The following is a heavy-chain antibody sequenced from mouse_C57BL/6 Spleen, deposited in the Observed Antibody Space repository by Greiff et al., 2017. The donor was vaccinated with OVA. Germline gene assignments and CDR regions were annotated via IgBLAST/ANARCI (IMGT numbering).Heavy chain of an antibody. V-gene: IGHV5-4*01. CDR2: ISDGGSYT. D-gene: IGHD1-1*01. J-gene: IGHJ2*01. Sequence: EVQVVESGGGLVKPGGSLKLSCAASGFTFSSYAMSWVRQTPEKRLEWVATISDGGSYTYYPDNVKGRFTISRDNAKNNLYLQMSHLKSEDTAMYYCARDRPLGGYGSSWDYFDYWGQGTTLTVSS. CDR3: ARDRPLGGYGSSWDYFDY. CDR1: GFTFSSYA.